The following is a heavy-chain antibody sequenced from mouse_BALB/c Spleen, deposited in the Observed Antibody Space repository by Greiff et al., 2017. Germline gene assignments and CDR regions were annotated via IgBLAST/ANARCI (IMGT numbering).Heavy chain of an antibody. CDR3: ARQGYDYDWFAY. J-gene: IGHJ3*01. CDR1: GFTFSSYA. V-gene: IGHV5-9-3*01. D-gene: IGHD2-4*01. CDR2: ISSGGSYT. Sequence: VQLQQSGGGLVKPGGSLKLSCAASGFTFSSYAMSWVRQTPEKRLEWVATISSGGSYTYYPDSVKGRFTISRDNAKNTLYLQMSSLRSEDTAMYYCARQGYDYDWFAYWGQGTLVTVSA.